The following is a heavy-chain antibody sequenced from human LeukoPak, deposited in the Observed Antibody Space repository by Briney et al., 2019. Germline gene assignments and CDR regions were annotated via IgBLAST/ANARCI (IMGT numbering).Heavy chain of an antibody. V-gene: IGHV3-7*03. CDR3: ARDPGYCDSTSCHTRDV. CDR2: IKQDGSEK. J-gene: IGHJ6*02. Sequence: GGSLRLSCAASGFTFSSYWMSWVRQAPGKGLEWVANIKQDGSEKNYVDYVKGRFTISRDNAKNSLYLQMNSLRAEDTAVYYCARDPGYCDSTSCHTRDVWGQGTTVTVSS. D-gene: IGHD2-2*02. CDR1: GFTFSSYW.